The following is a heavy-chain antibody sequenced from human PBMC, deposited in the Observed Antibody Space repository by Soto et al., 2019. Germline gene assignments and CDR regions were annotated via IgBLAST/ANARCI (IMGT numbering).Heavy chain of an antibody. CDR3: ARDLLLGGIRLDYYYYGMDV. J-gene: IGHJ6*02. CDR2: INSDGSST. CDR1: GFTFSSYW. V-gene: IGHV3-74*01. D-gene: IGHD3-16*01. Sequence: PGGSLILSCAASGFTFSSYWMHWVRQAPGKGLVWVSRINSDGSSTSYADSVKGRFTISRDNAKNTLYLQMNSLRAEDTAVYYCARDLLLGGIRLDYYYYGMDVWGQGTTVTVSS.